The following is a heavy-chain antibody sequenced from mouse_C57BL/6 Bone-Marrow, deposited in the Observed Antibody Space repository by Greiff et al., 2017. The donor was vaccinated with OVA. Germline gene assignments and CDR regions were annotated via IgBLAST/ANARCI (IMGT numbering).Heavy chain of an antibody. D-gene: IGHD1-1*01. CDR3: ASDYYGSSYVWYFDV. J-gene: IGHJ1*03. Sequence: QVQLQQPGAELVKPGASVKLSCKASGYTFTSYWMQWVKQRPGQGLEWIGEIDPSDSYTNYNQKFKGKATLTVDTSSSTAYMQLSSLTSEDSAVYYCASDYYGSSYVWYFDVWGTGPRSPSPQ. CDR2: IDPSDSYT. CDR1: GYTFTSYW. V-gene: IGHV1-50*01.